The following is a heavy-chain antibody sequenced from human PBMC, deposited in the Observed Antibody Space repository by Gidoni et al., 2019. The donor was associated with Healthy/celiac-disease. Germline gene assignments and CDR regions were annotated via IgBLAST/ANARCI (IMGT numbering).Heavy chain of an antibody. CDR1: GFTFSSYA. J-gene: IGHJ5*02. CDR2: ISGSGGST. D-gene: IGHD6-19*01. CDR3: AKSAAAAVAGTVYRRRSQFDP. V-gene: IGHV3-23*01. Sequence: EVQLLESGGGLVQPGGSLRRSCAASGFTFSSYAMSWGRQAPGKGLEWVSAISGSGGSTYYADSVKGRFTISRDNSKNTLYLQMNSLRAEDTAVYYCAKSAAAAVAGTVYRRRSQFDPWGQGTLVTVSS.